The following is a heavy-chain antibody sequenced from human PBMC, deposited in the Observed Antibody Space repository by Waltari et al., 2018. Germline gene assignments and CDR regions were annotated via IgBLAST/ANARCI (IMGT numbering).Heavy chain of an antibody. CDR1: GGSISSYY. J-gene: IGHJ3*02. CDR2: IYYSGST. D-gene: IGHD1-26*01. Sequence: QVQLQESGPGLVKPSETLSLTCTVSGGSISSYYWSWIRQPPGKGLEWIGYIYYSGSTNYNPSLKSRVTISVDTSKNQFSLKLSSVTAADTAVYCCARVLIVKPLADAFDIWGQGTMVTVSS. CDR3: ARVLIVKPLADAFDI. V-gene: IGHV4-59*01.